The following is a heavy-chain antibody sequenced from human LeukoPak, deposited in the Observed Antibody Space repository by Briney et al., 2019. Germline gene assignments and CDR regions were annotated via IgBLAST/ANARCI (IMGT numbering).Heavy chain of an antibody. CDR2: IYSSGST. J-gene: IGHJ4*02. CDR1: GGSISRYY. Sequence: PSETLSLTCTVSGGSISRYYWSWIRQPPGKGLELIGYIYSSGSTNYNPSLKSRITISVDTSKNQFSLKLRAVIAADTAVYYCTRGESSNFPPKFDFWGQGTLATVSS. D-gene: IGHD2/OR15-2a*01. V-gene: IGHV4-59*01. CDR3: TRGESSNFPPKFDF.